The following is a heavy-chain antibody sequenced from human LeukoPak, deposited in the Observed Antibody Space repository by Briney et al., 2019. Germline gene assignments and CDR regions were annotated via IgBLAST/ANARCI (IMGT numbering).Heavy chain of an antibody. CDR2: ISNGNT. D-gene: IGHD2-21*02. CDR3: VREAGYCASVCLKSNWFDP. CDR1: GFPFSNHA. J-gene: IGHJ5*02. Sequence: PGGSLRLSCAASGFPFSNHAMSWVRQPPGKGLEWVSAISNGNTYYADPVRGRFTISRDDSKNMVYLQMNSLRVEDTARYYCVREAGYCASVCLKSNWFDPWGQGTLVTVSS. V-gene: IGHV3-23*01.